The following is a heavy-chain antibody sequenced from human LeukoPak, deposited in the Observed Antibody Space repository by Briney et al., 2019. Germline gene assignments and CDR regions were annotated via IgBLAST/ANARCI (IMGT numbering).Heavy chain of an antibody. V-gene: IGHV4-59*01. J-gene: IGHJ6*02. CDR2: IYYSGST. CDR3: ARAVVRGVNKGFYYYCGMDV. CDR1: GGSISSYY. D-gene: IGHD3-10*01. Sequence: SETLSLTCTVSGGSISSYYWSWIRQPPGKGLEWIGYIYYSGSTNYNPSLKSRVTISVDTSKNQFSLKLSSVTAADTAVYYCARAVVRGVNKGFYYYCGMDVWGQGTTVTVSS.